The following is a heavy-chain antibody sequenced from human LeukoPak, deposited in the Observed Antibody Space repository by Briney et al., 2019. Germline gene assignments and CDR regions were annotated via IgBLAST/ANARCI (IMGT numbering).Heavy chain of an antibody. Sequence: SETLSLTCTVSGGSISSYYWSWIRQPPGKGLEWIGYIHYSGSTNYNPSLKSRVTISVDTSKNQFSLKLSSVTAADTAVYYCARHGYSGYDYFAFDIWGQGTMVTVSS. J-gene: IGHJ3*02. CDR2: IHYSGST. CDR1: GGSISSYY. CDR3: ARHGYSGYDYFAFDI. V-gene: IGHV4-59*08. D-gene: IGHD5-12*01.